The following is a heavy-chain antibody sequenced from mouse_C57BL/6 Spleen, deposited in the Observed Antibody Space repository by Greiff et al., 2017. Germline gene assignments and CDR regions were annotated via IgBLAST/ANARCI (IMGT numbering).Heavy chain of an antibody. CDR3: TRSRGLRQYYFDY. J-gene: IGHJ2*01. Sequence: VQLQQSGTVLARPGASVKMSCKTSGYTFTSYWMHWVKQRPGQGLEWIGAIYPGNSDTSYNQKFKGKAKLTAVNSASTAYMELSSLTNEDSAVYYCTRSRGLRQYYFDYWGQGTTLTVSS. V-gene: IGHV1-5*01. CDR2: IYPGNSDT. D-gene: IGHD2-2*01. CDR1: GYTFTSYW.